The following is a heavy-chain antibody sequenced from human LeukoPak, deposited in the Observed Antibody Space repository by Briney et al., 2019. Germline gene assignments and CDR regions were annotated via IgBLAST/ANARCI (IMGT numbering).Heavy chain of an antibody. CDR3: ARGSGHDFDY. D-gene: IGHD5-12*01. CDR1: SGSLSSFY. J-gene: IGHJ4*02. V-gene: IGHV4-4*07. Sequence: PSETLSLTCTVSSGSLSSFYWNWIRQPAGKGLEWVGRIYPSGSTDYNASLKSRVTMSVDTSKKQFSLKLNSVTAADTAVYYCARGSGHDFDYWGQGILVTVSS. CDR2: IYPSGST.